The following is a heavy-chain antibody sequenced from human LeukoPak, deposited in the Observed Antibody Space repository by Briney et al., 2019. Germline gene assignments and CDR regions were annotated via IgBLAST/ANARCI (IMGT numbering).Heavy chain of an antibody. Sequence: PGGSLRLSCAASGFTFDDYAMHWVRQAPGKGLEWVSGISWNSGSIGYADSVKGRFTISRDNAKNSLYLQMNSLRAEDTAFYYCARGGRYYGSGRAYGMDVWGQGTTVTVSS. V-gene: IGHV3-9*01. CDR1: GFTFDDYA. CDR2: ISWNSGSI. CDR3: ARGGRYYGSGRAYGMDV. J-gene: IGHJ6*02. D-gene: IGHD3-10*01.